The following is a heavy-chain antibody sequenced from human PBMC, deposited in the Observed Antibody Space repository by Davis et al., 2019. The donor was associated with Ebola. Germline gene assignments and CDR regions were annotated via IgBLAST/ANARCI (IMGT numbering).Heavy chain of an antibody. CDR1: GGSFSGYY. Sequence: GSLRLSCAVYGGSFSGYYWGWIRQPPGKGLEWIGSIYYSGSTYYNPPLKSRVTISVDTSKNQFSLKLSSVTAADTAVYYCARHRNGPWYGGYYWGQGTLVTVSS. CDR2: IYYSGST. V-gene: IGHV4-39*01. D-gene: IGHD1-26*01. CDR3: ARHRNGPWYGGYY. J-gene: IGHJ4*02.